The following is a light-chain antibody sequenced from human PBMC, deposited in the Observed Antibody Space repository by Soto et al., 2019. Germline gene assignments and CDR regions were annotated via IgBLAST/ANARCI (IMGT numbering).Light chain of an antibody. Sequence: IQVTQSPSSLSASVGDRVTITCRASQGIRNDLSWYQQKPGKAPKLLIYAASSLQSGVPSRFRGSGSGTDLTLTISRLQPEDFATYYCQQSYSSPPTFGQGTKVDI. CDR3: QQSYSSPPT. V-gene: IGKV1-39*01. CDR2: AAS. CDR1: QGIRND. J-gene: IGKJ1*01.